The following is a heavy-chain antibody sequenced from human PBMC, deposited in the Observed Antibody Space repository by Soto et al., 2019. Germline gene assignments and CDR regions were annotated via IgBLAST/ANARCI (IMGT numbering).Heavy chain of an antibody. CDR2: IIPIFGTA. CDR3: ARGVGIAARHVFYYYYGMDV. CDR1: GGTFSSYA. J-gene: IGHJ6*02. D-gene: IGHD6-6*01. V-gene: IGHV1-69*13. Sequence: SVKVSCKASGGTFSSYAISWVRQAPGQGLEWMGGIIPIFGTANYAQKFQGRVTITADESTSTAYMELSSLRSEDTAVYYCARGVGIAARHVFYYYYGMDVWGQGTTVTVSS.